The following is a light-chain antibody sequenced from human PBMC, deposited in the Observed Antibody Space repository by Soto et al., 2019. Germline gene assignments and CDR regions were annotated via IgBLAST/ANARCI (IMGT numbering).Light chain of an antibody. CDR1: QSISNY. J-gene: IGKJ3*01. Sequence: DIQMTQSPSSTSASVGDSVTITCRASQSISNYLNWYQQKPGKAPKLLVYAASSLQSGVTSRFSGSGSGTDFTLTISSLQPEDFATYYCQQSYSTPFTFGPGNKVDI. CDR2: AAS. CDR3: QQSYSTPFT. V-gene: IGKV1-39*01.